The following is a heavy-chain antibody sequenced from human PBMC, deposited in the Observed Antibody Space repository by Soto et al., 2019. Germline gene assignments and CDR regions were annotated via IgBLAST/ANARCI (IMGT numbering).Heavy chain of an antibody. CDR1: GGSISSSNW. CDR2: IYHGGST. CDR3: ARSRGYYDSSGYSYY. J-gene: IGHJ4*02. Sequence: SETLSLTCAVSGGSISSSNWWSWVRQPPGKGLEWIGEIYHGGSTNYNPSLKSRVTISVDKSKNQFSLKLSSVTAADTAVYYCARSRGYYDSSGYSYYWGQGXLVTVSS. D-gene: IGHD3-22*01. V-gene: IGHV4-4*02.